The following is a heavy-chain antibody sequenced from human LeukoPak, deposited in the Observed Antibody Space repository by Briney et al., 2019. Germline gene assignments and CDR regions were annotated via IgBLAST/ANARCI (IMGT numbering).Heavy chain of an antibody. CDR1: GFTFSSYA. J-gene: IGHJ4*02. Sequence: GGSLRLSCAASGFTFSSYAMSWVRQAPGKGLEWVSAISGSGGSTYYADSVKGRFTISRDNSKNTLYLQMNSLRAEDTAVYYCARDFRATVVTAGPDYWGQGTLVTVSS. CDR3: ARDFRATVVTAGPDY. CDR2: ISGSGGST. D-gene: IGHD4-23*01. V-gene: IGHV3-23*01.